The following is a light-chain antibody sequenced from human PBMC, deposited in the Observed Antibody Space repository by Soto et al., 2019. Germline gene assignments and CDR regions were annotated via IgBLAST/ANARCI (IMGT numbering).Light chain of an antibody. CDR1: SSNIGNNY. J-gene: IGLJ2*01. CDR2: DNN. CDR3: GTWDSSLSCVV. V-gene: IGLV1-51*01. Sequence: QSVLTQPPSVSAAPGQKVTTSCSGSSSNIGNNYVSWYQQLPGTAPKLLIYDNNKRPSGIPDRFSGSKSGTSATLGITGLQTGDEADYYCGTWDSSLSCVVFGGGTKVTVL.